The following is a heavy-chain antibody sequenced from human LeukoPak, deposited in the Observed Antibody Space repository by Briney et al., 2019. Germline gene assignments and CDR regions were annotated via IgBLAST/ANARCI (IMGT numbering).Heavy chain of an antibody. J-gene: IGHJ6*03. V-gene: IGHV3-7*03. D-gene: IGHD6-6*01. CDR3: ASTGRRYSSSSRGSYYYYYMDV. CDR1: EFTFSSYW. Sequence: SGGSLRLSCAASEFTFSSYWMSWVRQAPGKGLEWVANIKQDGSEKYYVDSVKGRFTISRDNSKNTLYLQMNSLRAEDTAVYYCASTGRRYSSSSRGSYYYYYMDVWGKGTTVTVSS. CDR2: IKQDGSEK.